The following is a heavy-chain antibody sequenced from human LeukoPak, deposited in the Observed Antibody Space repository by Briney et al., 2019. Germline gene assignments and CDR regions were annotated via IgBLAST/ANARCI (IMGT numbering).Heavy chain of an antibody. D-gene: IGHD1/OR15-1a*01. CDR1: GGAIRSHY. CDR2: IYSSGYT. Sequence: SETLSLTCTVSGGAIRSHYWNWIRQPAGKGLEWIGRIYSSGYTNDNPFLKSRITMSVDMSKNQFSLRLNSVTAADAAVYYCARGEHSVDSWGQGMLVTVSS. V-gene: IGHV4-4*07. J-gene: IGHJ4*02. CDR3: ARGEHSVDS.